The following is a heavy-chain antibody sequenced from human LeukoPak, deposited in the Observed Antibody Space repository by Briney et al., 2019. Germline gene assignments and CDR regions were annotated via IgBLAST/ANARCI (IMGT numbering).Heavy chain of an antibody. CDR2: ISGSGGST. CDR1: GFTFSSYA. Sequence: SGGSLRLSCAASGFTFSSYAMSWVRQAPGKGLEWVSAISGSGGSTYYADSVKGRFTISRDNSKDVLYLQMNNLRPEDTALYYCARDVTLPGNYFLDYWGQGTLVTVSS. D-gene: IGHD5-24*01. CDR3: ARDVTLPGNYFLDY. V-gene: IGHV3-23*01. J-gene: IGHJ4*02.